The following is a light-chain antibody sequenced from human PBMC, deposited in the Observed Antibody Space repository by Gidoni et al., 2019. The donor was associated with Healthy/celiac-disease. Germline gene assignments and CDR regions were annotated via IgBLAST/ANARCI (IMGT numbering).Light chain of an antibody. V-gene: IGLV2-14*01. CDR3: TSYTSGSTVV. CDR2: EGS. J-gene: IGLJ2*01. CDR1: SSDVGGYNY. Sequence: QSALTQPASVSGSPGQSITLSCTGASSDVGGYNYVSWYQQHPGKAPKLMIYEGSNRPSGVSNRFSGSKSGNTASLTISGLQAEDEAEYYCTSYTSGSTVVFGGGTKLTVL.